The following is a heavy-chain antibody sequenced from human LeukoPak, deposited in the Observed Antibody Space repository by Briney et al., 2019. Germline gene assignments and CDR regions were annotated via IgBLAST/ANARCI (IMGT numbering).Heavy chain of an antibody. Sequence: SETLSLTCTVSGGSISSSDYYWGWVRQPPGKGLEWIGSIFYSGAAHCNPSLKSRVTISVDTSNNQFSLMLSSVTAADTAVYHCARRIANRNWFDPWGQGTLVTVSS. CDR3: ARRIANRNWFDP. D-gene: IGHD1/OR15-1a*01. J-gene: IGHJ5*02. V-gene: IGHV4-39*01. CDR1: GGSISSSDYY. CDR2: IFYSGAA.